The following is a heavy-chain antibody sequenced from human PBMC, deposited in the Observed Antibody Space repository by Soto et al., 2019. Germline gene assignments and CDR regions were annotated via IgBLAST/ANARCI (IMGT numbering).Heavy chain of an antibody. J-gene: IGHJ3*02. Sequence: QVQLVQSGAEVKTPGASVKVSCKASGYTFTNYYLHWVRQAPGQGLEWMGVMHPSGDSTTFALKFQGRVTMTSDTSTRTVSMELSSLRSEDTGVYYCTRVGSSGWYDAFDIWGQGTMVTVSS. CDR3: TRVGSSGWYDAFDI. V-gene: IGHV1-46*03. CDR2: MHPSGDST. CDR1: GYTFTNYY. D-gene: IGHD6-19*01.